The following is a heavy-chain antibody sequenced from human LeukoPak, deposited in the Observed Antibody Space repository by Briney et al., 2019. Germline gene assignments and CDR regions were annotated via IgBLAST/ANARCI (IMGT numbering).Heavy chain of an antibody. D-gene: IGHD3-22*01. Sequence: GGSLRLSCAASGFTFSSYWMIWVRQAPGKGLEWVASIKTDGSDTYYVDSVKGRFTVSRDNTKSSLYLQMNSLRAEDTAVYYCGRDWGSHKVVYWGQGTLVTVSS. CDR3: GRDWGSHKVVY. V-gene: IGHV3-7*01. CDR2: IKTDGSDT. J-gene: IGHJ4*02. CDR1: GFTFSSYW.